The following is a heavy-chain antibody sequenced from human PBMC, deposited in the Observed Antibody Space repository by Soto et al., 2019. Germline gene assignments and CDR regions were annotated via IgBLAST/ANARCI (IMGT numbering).Heavy chain of an antibody. D-gene: IGHD5-12*01. V-gene: IGHV3-7*04. CDR1: GFMFNDYW. Sequence: GGSLRLSCTVSGFMFNDYWMSWVRQAPGKGLEWVANIRHDGRDLHYVDSVRGRFTISRDDSLHLQMTGLRAEDTAVYYCARVRGGYDVADSWGQGTLVTVSS. J-gene: IGHJ4*02. CDR3: ARVRGGYDVADS. CDR2: IRHDGRDL.